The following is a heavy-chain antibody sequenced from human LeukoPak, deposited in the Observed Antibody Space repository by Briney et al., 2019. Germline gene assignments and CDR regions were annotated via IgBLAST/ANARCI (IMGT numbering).Heavy chain of an antibody. Sequence: PSETLSLTCTVSGGSISSSSYYWSWIRQPPGKGLEWIGYIYYSGSTNYNPSLKSRVTISVDTSKNQFSLKLSSVTAADTAVYYCARPYGGNSDDAFDIWGQGTMVTVSS. V-gene: IGHV4-61*01. CDR1: GGSISSSSYY. J-gene: IGHJ3*02. CDR2: IYYSGST. CDR3: ARPYGGNSDDAFDI. D-gene: IGHD4-23*01.